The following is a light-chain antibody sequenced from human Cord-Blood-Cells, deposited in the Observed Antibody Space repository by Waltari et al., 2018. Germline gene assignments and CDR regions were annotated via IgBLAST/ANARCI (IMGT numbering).Light chain of an antibody. CDR1: SSAVGGYNY. CDR2: DDS. V-gene: IGLV2-14*01. CDR3: SSYTSSSTPVV. J-gene: IGLJ2*01. Sequence: QSALTQPASVSGSPGQSITISCTGTSSAVGGYNYVSWYQQHPGKAPKLMIYDDSNRPSGVSNRFSGSKSGNTASLTISGLQAEDEADYYCSSYTSSSTPVVFGGGTKLTVL.